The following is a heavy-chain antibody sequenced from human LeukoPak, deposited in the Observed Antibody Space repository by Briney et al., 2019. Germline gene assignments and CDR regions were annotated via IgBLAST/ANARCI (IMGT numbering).Heavy chain of an antibody. D-gene: IGHD4/OR15-4a*01. J-gene: IGHJ3*02. V-gene: IGHV1-46*01. Sequence: ASVKVSCKSSGYTFTSYYMHWLRHAPGQGLGWMGIINPSGGSTRYAQKFPGRVTMTSDTSKSTDYLELRNLRSEDTAVHYCARKRLSADSCDIWGQGTMVTVSS. CDR1: GYTFTSYY. CDR3: ARKRLSADSCDI. CDR2: INPSGGST.